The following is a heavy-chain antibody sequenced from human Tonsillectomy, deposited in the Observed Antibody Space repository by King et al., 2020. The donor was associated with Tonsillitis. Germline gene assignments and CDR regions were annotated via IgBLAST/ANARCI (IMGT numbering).Heavy chain of an antibody. D-gene: IGHD3-16*01. CDR2: ISAYNGNT. CDR1: GYTFTSYG. CDR3: ARVPYAAPGPCCYYGMDV. V-gene: IGHV1-18*01. Sequence: VQLVQSGAEVKKPGASVKVSCKASGYTFTSYGISWVRQAPGQGLEWMGWISAYNGNTNYAQKLQGRVTMTTDTSTRTDYMELRRLRSDDTAVYHGARVPYAAPGPCCYYGMDVWGQGTTVPVSS. J-gene: IGHJ6*02.